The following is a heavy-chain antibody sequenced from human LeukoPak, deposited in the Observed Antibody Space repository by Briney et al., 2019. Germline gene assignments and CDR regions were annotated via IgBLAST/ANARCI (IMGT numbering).Heavy chain of an antibody. V-gene: IGHV4-31*11. CDR2: IYYSGST. J-gene: IGHJ4*02. D-gene: IGHD2-2*01. Sequence: SETLSLTCAVSGGSISSCGSYWSWIRQHPGKGLEWIGYIYYSGSTYYNPSLKSRVTISVDTSKNQFSLKLSSVTAADTAVYYCARMKLGYCSSTSCKQFDYWGQGTLVTVSS. CDR3: ARMKLGYCSSTSCKQFDY. CDR1: GGSISSCGSY.